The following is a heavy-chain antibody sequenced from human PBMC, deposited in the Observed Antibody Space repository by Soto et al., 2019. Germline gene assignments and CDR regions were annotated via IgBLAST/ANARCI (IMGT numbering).Heavy chain of an antibody. V-gene: IGHV3-30*18. CDR1: GFTFSSYG. CDR2: ISYDGSNK. D-gene: IGHD6-13*01. J-gene: IGHJ4*02. Sequence: GGSLRLSCAASGFTFSSYGMHWVRQAPGKGLEWVAVISYDGSNKYYADSVKGRFTISRDNSKNTLYLQMNSLRAEDTAVYYCAKDNTKAADGTFEYWGQGTLVTVSS. CDR3: AKDNTKAADGTFEY.